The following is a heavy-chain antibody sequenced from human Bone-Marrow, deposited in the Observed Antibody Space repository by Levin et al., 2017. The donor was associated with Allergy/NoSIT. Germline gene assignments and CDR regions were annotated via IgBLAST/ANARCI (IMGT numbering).Heavy chain of an antibody. J-gene: IGHJ6*02. CDR2: IYYSGST. D-gene: IGHD1-26*01. V-gene: IGHV4-61*01. CDR1: GGSVSSGSYY. Sequence: PSETLSLTCTVSGGSVSSGSYYWSWIRQPPGKGLEWIGYIYYSGSTNYNPSLKSRVTISVDTSKNQFSLKLSSVTAADTAVYYCARGGGYSGTSPGYYGMDVWGQGTTVTVSS. CDR3: ARGGGYSGTSPGYYGMDV.